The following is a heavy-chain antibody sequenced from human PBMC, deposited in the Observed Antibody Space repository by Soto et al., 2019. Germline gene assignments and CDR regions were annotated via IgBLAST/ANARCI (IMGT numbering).Heavy chain of an antibody. D-gene: IGHD1-20*01. CDR3: ARITGRHLDY. CDR2: VDYSGTA. J-gene: IGHJ4*02. CDR1: SGSISVTNVF. Sequence: SETLSLTCTVSSGSISVTNVFWGWVRQPPGKGLEWIGNVDYSGTAYFSPSLATRVTFHVDTSKNQFSLTLYSVTAADTAVYYCARITGRHLDYWGQGILVTVS. V-gene: IGHV4-39*01.